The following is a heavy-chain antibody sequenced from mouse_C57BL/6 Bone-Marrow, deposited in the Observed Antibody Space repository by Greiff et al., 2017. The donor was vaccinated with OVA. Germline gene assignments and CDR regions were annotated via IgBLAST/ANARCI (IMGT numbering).Heavy chain of an antibody. CDR1: GYTFTSYG. J-gene: IGHJ2*01. CDR3: ARERPTTVVPHFDY. CDR2: IYPRGGNT. D-gene: IGHD1-1*01. V-gene: IGHV1-81*01. Sequence: QVQLQQSGAELAGPGASVKLSCKASGYTFTSYGISWVKQRTGQGLEWIGEIYPRGGNTYYTEKFTGKATLTADRSSSKAYMELRSLTSKDSAVYFGARERPTTVVPHFDYWGQGTTLTVSA.